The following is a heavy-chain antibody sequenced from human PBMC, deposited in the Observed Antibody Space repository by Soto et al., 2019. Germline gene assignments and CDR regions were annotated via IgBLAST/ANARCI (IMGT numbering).Heavy chain of an antibody. CDR1: GFFFSDHY. CDR2: SRDKDNGYTT. Sequence: EVELVESGGGLVQPGGSLRLSCTASGFFFSDHYMEWVRQAPGKGLEWVGGSRDKDNGYTTEYAASVRDRFTISRDDSKNSLFLQLNSLRIEDTAVYYWARVYYDKSGSSAWYFDLWGRGTLVTVSS. J-gene: IGHJ2*01. V-gene: IGHV3-72*01. CDR3: ARVYYDKSGSSAWYFDL. D-gene: IGHD3-16*01.